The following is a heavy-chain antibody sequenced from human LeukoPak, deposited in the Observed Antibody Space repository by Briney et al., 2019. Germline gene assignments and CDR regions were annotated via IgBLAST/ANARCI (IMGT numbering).Heavy chain of an antibody. J-gene: IGHJ6*03. D-gene: IGHD3-10*01. Sequence: SGTLSLTCAVSGYSISSGYYWGWIRQPPGKGLEWIGSIYHSGSTYYNPSLKSRVTISVDTSKNQFSLKLSSVTAADTAVYYCATTLEGYYGSGTYMDVWGKGTTVTVSS. CDR3: ATTLEGYYGSGTYMDV. V-gene: IGHV4-38-2*01. CDR2: IYHSGST. CDR1: GYSISSGYY.